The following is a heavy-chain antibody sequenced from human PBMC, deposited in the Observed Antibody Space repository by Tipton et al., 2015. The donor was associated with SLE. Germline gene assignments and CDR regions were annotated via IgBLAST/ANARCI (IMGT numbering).Heavy chain of an antibody. CDR3: AREGTSSGWGPFDY. CDR2: IYTGGST. V-gene: IGHV4-4*08. J-gene: IGHJ4*02. CDR1: GDSMNDYY. Sequence: TLSLTCTASGDSMNDYYWNWIRQAPGKGLEWVGYIYTGGSTHYNPSLRSRVTISVDTSNNQFSLKLRSVSAADTAVYYCAREGTSSGWGPFDYWGQGVLVTVSS. D-gene: IGHD6-19*01.